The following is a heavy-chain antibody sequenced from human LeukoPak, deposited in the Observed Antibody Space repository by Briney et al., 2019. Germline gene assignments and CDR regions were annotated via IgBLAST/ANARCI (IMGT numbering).Heavy chain of an antibody. V-gene: IGHV3-21*01. J-gene: IGHJ6*03. CDR2: ISSSSSYI. D-gene: IGHD3-16*01. CDR1: GFTFSSYS. CDR3: ARDRFRVNYYYMDV. Sequence: GGSLRLSCAASGFTFSSYSMNWVRQAPGKGLEWVSSISSSSSYIYYADSVKGRFTISRDNAKNSLYLQMNSLRAEDTAVYYCARDRFRVNYYYMDVWGKGTTVTVSS.